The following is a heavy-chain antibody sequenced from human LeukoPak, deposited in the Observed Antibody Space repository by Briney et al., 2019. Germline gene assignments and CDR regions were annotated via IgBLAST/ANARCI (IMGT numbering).Heavy chain of an antibody. D-gene: IGHD4-17*01. J-gene: IGHJ4*02. CDR1: GGSISSSSYY. CDR3: ARDTVPRQ. CDR2: IYYSGST. Sequence: TSETLSLTCTVSGGSISSSSYYWGWIRQPPGKGLEWIGSIYYSGSTYYNPSLKSRVTISVDTSKNQFSLKLSSVTAADTAVYYCARDTVPRQWGQGTLVTVSS. V-gene: IGHV4-39*07.